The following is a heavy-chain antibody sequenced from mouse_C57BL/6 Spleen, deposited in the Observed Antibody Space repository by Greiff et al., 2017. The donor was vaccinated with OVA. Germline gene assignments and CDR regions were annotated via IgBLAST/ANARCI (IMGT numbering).Heavy chain of an antibody. D-gene: IGHD2-10*01. CDR2: IYPRSGNT. Sequence: QVQLQQSGAELARPGASVKLSCKASGYTFTSYGISWVKQRTGQGLEWIGEIYPRSGNTYYNEKFKGKATLTADKSSSTAYMELRSLTSEDSAVEFCRTYYGNPDGNFDVWGTGTTVTVSS. CDR1: GYTFTSYG. CDR3: RTYYGNPDGNFDV. V-gene: IGHV1-81*01. J-gene: IGHJ1*03.